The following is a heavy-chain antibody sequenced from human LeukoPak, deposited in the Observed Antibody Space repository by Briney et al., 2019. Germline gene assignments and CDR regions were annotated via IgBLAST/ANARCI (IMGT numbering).Heavy chain of an antibody. V-gene: IGHV3-21*01. CDR2: ISSSSSYV. Sequence: PGGSLRLSCAASGFTFSSYSMNWVRQAPGKGLEWVSSISSSSSYVYYADSVKGRFTISRDNAKNSLYLQMNSLRAEDTAVYYCARVLGKGVYYFDYWGQGTLVTVSS. CDR3: ARVLGKGVYYFDY. J-gene: IGHJ4*02. CDR1: GFTFSSYS. D-gene: IGHD7-27*01.